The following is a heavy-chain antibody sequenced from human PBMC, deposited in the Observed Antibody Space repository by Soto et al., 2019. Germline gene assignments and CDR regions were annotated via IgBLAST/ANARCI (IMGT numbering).Heavy chain of an antibody. CDR2: IGHDGTVT. J-gene: IGHJ4*02. Sequence: EVLLLESGGGLIQPGGSLRLSCAASGITFSNDVMAWVRQASGKGLEWVSTIGHDGTVTHYADSVKGRFTISRDNSKKILYLRMESLRAEDAAVYDCARKVPMVTGSVWRYFDYWGQGTTLTVSS. CDR3: ARKVPMVTGSVWRYFDY. D-gene: IGHD5-18*01. CDR1: GITFSNDV. V-gene: IGHV3-23*01.